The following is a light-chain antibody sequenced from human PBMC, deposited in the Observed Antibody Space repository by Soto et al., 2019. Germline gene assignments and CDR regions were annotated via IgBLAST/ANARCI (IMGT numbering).Light chain of an antibody. CDR3: SLFPTSGTYL. Sequence: QSALTQPASVSGSPGQSITISCTGTSSDVGGYNYVSWYQQPPGKAPKLIIYAVSNRPSGVSNRFSGSKSGNTASLPITGLQADDEGDYYCSLFPTSGTYLFGPGTNPTVL. CDR1: SSDVGGYNY. CDR2: AVS. J-gene: IGLJ1*01. V-gene: IGLV2-14*01.